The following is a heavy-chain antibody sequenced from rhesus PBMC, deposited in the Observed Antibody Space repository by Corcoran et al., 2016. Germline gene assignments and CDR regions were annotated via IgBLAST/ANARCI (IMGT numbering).Heavy chain of an antibody. J-gene: IGHJ3*01. CDR2: IVGRSGSN. D-gene: IGHD1-26*01. Sequence: QVQLQESGPGVVKPSETLSLTCAVSGYSISSGYGWSWIRQPPGKGLEWIGYIVGRSGSNNYKPSLKRRGTSSKCTSKNRFSLKLSAVNAADTAVYDCARGNNWNYGALDFWGQGLRVTVSS. CDR1: GYSISSGYG. V-gene: IGHV4-127*01. CDR3: ARGNNWNYGALDF.